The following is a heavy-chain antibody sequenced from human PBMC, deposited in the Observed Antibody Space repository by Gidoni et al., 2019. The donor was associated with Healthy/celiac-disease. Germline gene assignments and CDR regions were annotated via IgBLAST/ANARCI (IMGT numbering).Heavy chain of an antibody. CDR1: GASISSGGYY. CDR2: IYYSGST. CDR3: ARSSIPSMIVVVRGPYFDY. Sequence: QVPLPPSGPGLVKPSQTLSPTCTVSGASISSGGYYWSWIRQHTGKGLEWSGYIYYSGSTYYNPSLKSRVTISVDTSKNQFSLKLSSVTAADTAVYYCARSSIPSMIVVVRGPYFDYWGQGTLVTVSS. V-gene: IGHV4-31*03. J-gene: IGHJ4*02. D-gene: IGHD3-22*01.